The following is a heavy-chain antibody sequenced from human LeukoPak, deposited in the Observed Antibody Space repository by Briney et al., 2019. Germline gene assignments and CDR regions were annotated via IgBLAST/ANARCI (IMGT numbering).Heavy chain of an antibody. Sequence: GGSLRLSCAASGFTFSSYAMSWVRQAPGKGLEWVSAISGSGGSTYYADSVKGRFTISRDNSKNTLYLQMNSLRAEDTAVYYCAKTHIGSGSYQSAFDIWGQGTMVTVSS. D-gene: IGHD1-26*01. V-gene: IGHV3-23*01. CDR2: ISGSGGST. J-gene: IGHJ3*02. CDR1: GFTFSSYA. CDR3: AKTHIGSGSYQSAFDI.